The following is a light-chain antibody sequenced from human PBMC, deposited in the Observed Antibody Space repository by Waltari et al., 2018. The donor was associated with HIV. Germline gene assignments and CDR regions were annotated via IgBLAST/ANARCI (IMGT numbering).Light chain of an antibody. CDR1: QSINTY. CDR2: VAS. J-gene: IGKJ1*01. V-gene: IGKV1-39*01. Sequence: DIQMTQSPSSLSASLGDRVTITCRASQSINTYLNWYQQKPGKAPNLLIYVASNLQSGVPSRFSGSGSGTDFTLTISSLQPEDFATYYCQQSHSAPLAFGQGTKVELK. CDR3: QQSHSAPLA.